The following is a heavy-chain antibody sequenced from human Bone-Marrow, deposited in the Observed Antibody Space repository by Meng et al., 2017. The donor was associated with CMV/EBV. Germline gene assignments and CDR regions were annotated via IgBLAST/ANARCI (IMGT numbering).Heavy chain of an antibody. CDR2: VNGDGSST. J-gene: IGHJ4*02. CDR1: GFAFRSYW. V-gene: IGHV3-74*01. D-gene: IGHD2/OR15-2a*01. Sequence: GESLKISCAASGFAFRSYWIHWVRQCPGKGLVWVARVNGDGSSTSYADSVKGRFTISRDNTKNTVSLQMNSLRAEDTAVYYCARDFYSVFDYWGQGTLVTVSS. CDR3: ARDFYSVFDY.